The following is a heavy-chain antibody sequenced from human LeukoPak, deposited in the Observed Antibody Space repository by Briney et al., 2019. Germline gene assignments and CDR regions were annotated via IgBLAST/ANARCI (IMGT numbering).Heavy chain of an antibody. D-gene: IGHD6-13*01. J-gene: IGHJ4*02. CDR1: GFPFISNY. V-gene: IGHV3-21*01. Sequence: PGGPLRPSCSASGFPFISNYMSWGRQAPGKGLEWVSFISSSSSYIYYTDSVKGRFTISRDNAKNSLYLQMNSLRAEDTAVYYCARETYSSSWSYYFDYWGQGTLVTVSS. CDR2: ISSSSSYI. CDR3: ARETYSSSWSYYFDY.